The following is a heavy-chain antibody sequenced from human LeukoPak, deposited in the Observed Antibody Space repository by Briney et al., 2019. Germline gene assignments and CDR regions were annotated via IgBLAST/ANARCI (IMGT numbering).Heavy chain of an antibody. J-gene: IGHJ4*02. CDR3: ARDSSPSYQRADAHDY. CDR1: GFTFSSYS. Sequence: GGSLRLSCAASGFTFSSYSMNWVRQAPGKGLEWVSSISSSSSYIYYADSVKGRFTISRDNAKNSLYLQMNSLRAEDTAVYYCARDSSPSYQRADAHDYWGQGTLVTVSS. CDR2: ISSSSSYI. V-gene: IGHV3-21*01. D-gene: IGHD2-2*01.